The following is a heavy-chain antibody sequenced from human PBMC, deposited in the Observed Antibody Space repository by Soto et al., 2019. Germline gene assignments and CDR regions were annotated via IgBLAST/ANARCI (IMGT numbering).Heavy chain of an antibody. D-gene: IGHD6-19*01. J-gene: IGHJ4*02. CDR3: ARDRGIAVAGTAFDY. Sequence: SVKVSCKASGGTFSSYAISWVRQAPGQGLEWMGGIIPIFGTANYAQKFQGRVMITADKSTSTAYMELSSLRSEDTAVYYCARDRGIAVAGTAFDYWGQGTLVTVSS. CDR1: GGTFSSYA. V-gene: IGHV1-69*06. CDR2: IIPIFGTA.